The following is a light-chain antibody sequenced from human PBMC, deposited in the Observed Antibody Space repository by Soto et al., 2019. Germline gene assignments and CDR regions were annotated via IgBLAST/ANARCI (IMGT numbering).Light chain of an antibody. CDR2: KAS. CDR1: QSISSW. CDR3: QQYNSYSSVT. V-gene: IGKV1-5*03. J-gene: IGKJ3*01. Sequence: DIQMTQSPSTLSGSVGDRVTITCRASQSISSWLAWYQQKPGKAPKLLIYKASSLESGVPSRFSGSGSGTEFTLTISSLQPDDFATYYCQQYNSYSSVTFGPGTKVDI.